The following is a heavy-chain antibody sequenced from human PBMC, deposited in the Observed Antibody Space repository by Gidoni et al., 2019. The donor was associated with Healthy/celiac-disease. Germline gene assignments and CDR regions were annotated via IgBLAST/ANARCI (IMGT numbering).Heavy chain of an antibody. CDR1: GFTFSSYA. V-gene: IGHV3-23*04. Sequence: EVQLVESGGGLVQPGGSLRLSCAASGFTFSSYAMSWVRQAPGKGLEWVSAISASGGSTYYADSVKGRFTISRDNSKNTLYLQMNSLRVEDTAIYYCAKDERGAYAKENFDCWGQGTLVTVSS. CDR2: ISASGGST. J-gene: IGHJ4*02. D-gene: IGHD2-2*01. CDR3: AKDERGAYAKENFDC.